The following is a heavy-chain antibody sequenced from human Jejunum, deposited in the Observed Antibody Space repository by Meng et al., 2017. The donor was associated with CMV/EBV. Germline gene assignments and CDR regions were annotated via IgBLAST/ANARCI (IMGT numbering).Heavy chain of an antibody. Sequence: SKNGVRQGPGKGLEWVSSISSYSSHIYYADSVKGRFTISRDNAKNSLYLQMNSLRAEDMAVYYCATLISSPDYDYYCGMDVWGQGTTVTVSS. CDR3: ATLISSPDYDYYCGMDV. CDR1: S. D-gene: IGHD3-10*01. J-gene: IGHJ6*02. CDR2: ISSYSSHI. V-gene: IGHV3-21*01.